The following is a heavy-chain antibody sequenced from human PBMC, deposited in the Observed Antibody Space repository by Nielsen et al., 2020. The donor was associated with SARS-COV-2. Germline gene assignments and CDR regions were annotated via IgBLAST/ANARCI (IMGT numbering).Heavy chain of an antibody. CDR3: AKHRGSPLLDFDY. D-gene: IGHD3-10*01. CDR2: ISHGGIST. Sequence: GESLKISCAASGFSFSSYGMHWVRRAPGKGLEWVALISHGGISTYYADSVQGRFTISRDNAENTLYLHMSSLRPEDTAVYYCAKHRGSPLLDFDYWGQGTLVTVSS. J-gene: IGHJ4*02. V-gene: IGHV3-30*18. CDR1: GFSFSSYG.